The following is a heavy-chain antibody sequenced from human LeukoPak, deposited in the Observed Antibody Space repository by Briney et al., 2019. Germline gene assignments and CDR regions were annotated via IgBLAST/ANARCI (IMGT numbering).Heavy chain of an antibody. CDR2: IYHSGST. J-gene: IGHJ3*02. CDR1: GGSISSGGYS. Sequence: SQTLSLTCAVSGGSISSGGYSWSWIRQPPGKGLEWIGYIYHSGSTYYNPSLNSRVTISVDTSKNQFSLKLSSVTAADTAVYYCARGAIVVVPAARPADAFDIWGQGTMVTVSS. V-gene: IGHV4-30-2*01. CDR3: ARGAIVVVPAARPADAFDI. D-gene: IGHD2-2*01.